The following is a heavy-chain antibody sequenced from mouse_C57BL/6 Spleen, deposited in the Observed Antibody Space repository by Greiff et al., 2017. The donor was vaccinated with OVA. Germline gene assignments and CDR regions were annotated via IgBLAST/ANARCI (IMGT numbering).Heavy chain of an antibody. V-gene: IGHV7-3*01. D-gene: IGHD2-1*01. CDR1: GFTFTDYY. J-gene: IGHJ4*01. Sequence: EVKVVESGGGLVQPGGSLSLSCAASGFTFTDYYMSWVRQPPGKALAWLGFIRNKANGYTTEYSASVKGRFTISRDNSQSILYLQMNALRAEDSATYYCARYIKGYYGNYYAMDYWGQGTSVTVSS. CDR2: IRNKANGYTT. CDR3: ARYIKGYYGNYYAMDY.